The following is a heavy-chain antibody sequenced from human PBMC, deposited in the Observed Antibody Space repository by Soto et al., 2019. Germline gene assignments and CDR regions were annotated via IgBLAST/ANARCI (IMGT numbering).Heavy chain of an antibody. CDR1: NDSISSYY. CDR2: IHYSGLT. D-gene: IGHD3-3*01. J-gene: IGHJ4*02. CDR3: ARTTNLEWLYFDY. Sequence: QVQLQESGPGLVKPSETLSLTYTVSNDSISSYYWSWIRQPPGRGLEWIGFIHYSGLTNYNPSLKSRVTISVEPSKNLFSLKLNSVTAADTAVYYCARTTNLEWLYFDYWGQGALVTVSS. V-gene: IGHV4-59*01.